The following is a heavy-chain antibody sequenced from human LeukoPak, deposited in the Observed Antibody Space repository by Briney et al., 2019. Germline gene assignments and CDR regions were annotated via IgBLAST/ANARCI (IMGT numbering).Heavy chain of an antibody. D-gene: IGHD2-2*01. CDR1: GFTSSSYG. Sequence: PGGSLRLSCAASGFTSSSYGMHWVRQAPGKGLEWVAVIWYDGSNKYYADSVKGRFTISRDNSKNTLYLQMNSLRAEDTAVYYCARDHIVVVPAPDYYYYGMDVWGQGTTVTVPS. CDR3: ARDHIVVVPAPDYYYYGMDV. CDR2: IWYDGSNK. J-gene: IGHJ6*02. V-gene: IGHV3-33*01.